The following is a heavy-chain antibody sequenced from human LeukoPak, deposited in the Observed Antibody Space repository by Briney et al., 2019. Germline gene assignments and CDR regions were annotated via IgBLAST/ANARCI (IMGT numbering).Heavy chain of an antibody. CDR3: ATMRASHYGDWFFDY. Sequence: PSETLSLTCTVSAYSVTSDYFWGWIRPPPGKGLEWIGNVDPSGNTYYNPSLKSRATISLDTSKKDFSLKLTSVTAADTAIYYCATMRASHYGDWFFDYWGQGTLVTVSS. V-gene: IGHV4-38-2*02. D-gene: IGHD4-17*01. CDR2: VDPSGNT. CDR1: AYSVTSDYF. J-gene: IGHJ4*02.